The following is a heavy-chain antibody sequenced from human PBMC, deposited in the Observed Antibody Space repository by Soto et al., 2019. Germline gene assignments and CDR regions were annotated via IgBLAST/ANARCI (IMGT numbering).Heavy chain of an antibody. CDR3: ARLTINYYDSRGYSSSSYYYYGMDV. CDR1: VGSVSIGSYD. V-gene: IGHV4-61*01. CDR2: SYYSGST. D-gene: IGHD3-22*01. J-gene: IGHJ6*01. Sequence: SETLCITCTFSVGSVSIGSYDWSWIRQPPGKGREWIGHSYYSGSTNYNPSLKSRVTISVDTSKNQFSLKLSSVTAADTAVYYCARLTINYYDSRGYSSSSYYYYGMDVWGQGTTVTVSS.